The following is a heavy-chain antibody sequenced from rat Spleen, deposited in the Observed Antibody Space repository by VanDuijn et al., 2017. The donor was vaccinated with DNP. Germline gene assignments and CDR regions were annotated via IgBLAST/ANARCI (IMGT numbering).Heavy chain of an antibody. CDR2: ISYSGST. CDR1: GYTITSGFH. V-gene: IGHV3-4*01. D-gene: IGHD1-9*01. CDR3: ARGVSSYYGYNSYWYFDF. J-gene: IGHJ1*01. Sequence: EIQLQESGPGLVKPSQSLSLTCSVTGYTITSGFHWSWIRRFPGNKMEWMGYISYSGSTGYNPSLKSRISITRDTSKNQFFLQLNSVTTEDTATYYCARGVSSYYGYNSYWYFDFWGPGTMVTVSS.